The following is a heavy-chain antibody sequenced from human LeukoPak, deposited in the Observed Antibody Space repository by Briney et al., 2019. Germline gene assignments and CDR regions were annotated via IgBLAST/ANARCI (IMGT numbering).Heavy chain of an antibody. CDR3: ARGRSSSWYESLDNWFDP. V-gene: IGHV3-48*03. Sequence: GGSLRLSCAASGFTFSSYEMNWVRQAPGKGLEWVSYISSSGSTIYYADSVKGRFTISRDNAKNSLYLQMNSLRAEDTAVYYCARGRSSSWYESLDNWFDPWGQGTLVTVSS. CDR1: GFTFSSYE. D-gene: IGHD6-13*01. CDR2: ISSSGSTI. J-gene: IGHJ5*02.